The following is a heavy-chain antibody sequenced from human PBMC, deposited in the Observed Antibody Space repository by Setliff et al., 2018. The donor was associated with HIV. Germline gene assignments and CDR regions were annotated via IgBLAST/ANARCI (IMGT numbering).Heavy chain of an antibody. J-gene: IGHJ4*02. V-gene: IGHV3-21*01. D-gene: IGHD3-3*01. Sequence: PGGSLRLSCAASRFNISTHTVNWVRQAPGKGLEWVSSISSTGQYVHYADSLQGRFTISRDNAKNTLYLQMNSLTAEDTAVYYCARDVSWRVRTYIDYWGQGALVTVSS. CDR1: RFNISTHT. CDR2: ISSTGQYV. CDR3: ARDVSWRVRTYIDY.